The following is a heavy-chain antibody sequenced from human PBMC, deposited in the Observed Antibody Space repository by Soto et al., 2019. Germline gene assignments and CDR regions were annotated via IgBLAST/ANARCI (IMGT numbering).Heavy chain of an antibody. J-gene: IGHJ4*02. CDR1: GFTVSSSY. Sequence: EVQLVETGGGLIQPGGSLRLSCAASGFTVSSSYMSWVRQPPGKGLEWVSIIYSGGDTYYSDSVKDRFTISRDSSTNTLFIQMNNLRAEDTAVYYCARGDPFAVWGQGTLVTVSS. CDR2: IYSGGDT. CDR3: ARGDPFAV. V-gene: IGHV3-53*02.